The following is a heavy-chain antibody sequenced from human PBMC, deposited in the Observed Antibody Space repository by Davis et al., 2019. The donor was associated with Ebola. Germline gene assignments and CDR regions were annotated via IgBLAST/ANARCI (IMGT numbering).Heavy chain of an antibody. CDR3: TRDLIAVADY. D-gene: IGHD6-19*01. CDR1: GFTFGDYA. J-gene: IGHJ4*02. V-gene: IGHV3-49*03. Sequence: GESLKISCTASGFTFGDYAMSWFRQAPGKGLEWVGFIRSKAYGGTTEYAASVKGRFTISRDDSKSIAYLQMNSLKTEDTAVYYCTRDLIAVADYWGQGTLVTVSS. CDR2: IRSKAYGGTT.